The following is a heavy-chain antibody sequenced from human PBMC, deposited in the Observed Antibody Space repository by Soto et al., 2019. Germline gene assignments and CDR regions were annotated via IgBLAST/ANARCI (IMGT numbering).Heavy chain of an antibody. CDR1: GYSFSNYG. J-gene: IGHJ4*02. V-gene: IGHV1-18*01. CDR2: ISGYNSNT. Sequence: VQLVQSGGEVKQPGASVKVSCRASGYSFSNYGITWVRQAPGQGLEWMGWISGYNSNTNYAQKFEGRVRMTKDTTRSTAYLEVRSLRFDDTAVYYCGSERQWEPVPYWGQGTPVTVSS. D-gene: IGHD1-26*01. CDR3: GSERQWEPVPY.